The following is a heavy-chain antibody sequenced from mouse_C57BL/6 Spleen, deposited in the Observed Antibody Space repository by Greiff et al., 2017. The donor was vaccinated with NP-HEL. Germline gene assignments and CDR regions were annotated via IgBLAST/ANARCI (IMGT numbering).Heavy chain of an antibody. CDR2: IDPSDSET. CDR3: ARSGLRTKFAY. D-gene: IGHD2-4*01. Sequence: VKLQQPGAELVRPGSSVKLSCKASGYTFTSYWMHWVKQRPIQGLEWIGNIDPSDSETHYNQKFKDKATLTVDKSSSTAYMQLSSLTSEDSAVYYCARSGLRTKFAYWGQGTLVTVSA. V-gene: IGHV1-52*01. CDR1: GYTFTSYW. J-gene: IGHJ3*01.